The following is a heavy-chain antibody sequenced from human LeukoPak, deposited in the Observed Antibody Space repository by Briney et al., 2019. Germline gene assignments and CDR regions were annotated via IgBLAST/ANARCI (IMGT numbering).Heavy chain of an antibody. D-gene: IGHD1-26*01. Sequence: SETLSLTCTVSGGSISSSGYYWGWIRQPPGKGLEWIASIYYSGSTYYNPSLKSRVTISVDTSKNQLSLKLSSLTAADTAVYYCARHEYSGSYYGLSWFXXWGRGTLVT. J-gene: IGHJ5*02. CDR3: ARHEYSGSYYGLSWFXX. V-gene: IGHV4-39*01. CDR1: GGSISSSGYY. CDR2: IYYSGST.